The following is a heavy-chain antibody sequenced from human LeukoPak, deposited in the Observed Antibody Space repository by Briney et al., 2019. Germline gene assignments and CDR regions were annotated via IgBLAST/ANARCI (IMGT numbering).Heavy chain of an antibody. J-gene: IGHJ4*02. D-gene: IGHD1-14*01. CDR2: INPNGGST. V-gene: IGHV1-46*01. CDR3: ARGNPPYYFNF. CDR1: GYTFTSYY. Sequence: ASVTVSCKASGYTFTSYYMHRVRQAPGQGLEWMGLINPNGGSTTYAQKFQGRVTMTRDTSTSTVYMNLSSLRSEDTAVYTCARGNPPYYFNFWGQGTLVTVLS.